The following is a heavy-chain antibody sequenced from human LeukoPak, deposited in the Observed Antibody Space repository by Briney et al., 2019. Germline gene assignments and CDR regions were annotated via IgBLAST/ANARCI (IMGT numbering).Heavy chain of an antibody. Sequence: PGGSLRLSCAASGFTFSSYAMHWVRQAPGKGLEWEAVISYDGSNKYYADSVKGRFTISRDNSKNTLYLQMNSLRAEDTAVYYCARDDGTSRDGYNSYFDYWGQGTLVTVSS. CDR3: ARDDGTSRDGYNSYFDY. D-gene: IGHD5-24*01. CDR1: GFTFSSYA. V-gene: IGHV3-30-3*01. J-gene: IGHJ4*02. CDR2: ISYDGSNK.